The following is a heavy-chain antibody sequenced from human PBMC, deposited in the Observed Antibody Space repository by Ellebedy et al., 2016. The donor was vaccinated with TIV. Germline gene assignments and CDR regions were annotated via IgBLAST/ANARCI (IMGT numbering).Heavy chain of an antibody. Sequence: SETLSLXXTVSGGSVSRYFWSWIRQPAGKGLEWIGRFFTSGSFNYNPSLMSRVTMSVVTSKNQISLRLNSVTTADTAVYYCARVHCSITTCDYYYMDVWGKGTTVTVSS. V-gene: IGHV4-4*07. D-gene: IGHD1-1*01. CDR3: ARVHCSITTCDYYYMDV. CDR2: FFTSGSF. CDR1: GGSVSRYF. J-gene: IGHJ6*03.